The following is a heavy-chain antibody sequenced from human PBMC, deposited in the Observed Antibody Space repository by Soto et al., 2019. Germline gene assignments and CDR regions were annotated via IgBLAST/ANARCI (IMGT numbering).Heavy chain of an antibody. V-gene: IGHV1-58*01. D-gene: IGHD3-10*01. Sequence: SVKVSCKASGFTFTSSAVQWVRQARGQRLEWIGWIVVGSGNTNYAQKFQERVTITRDMSTSTAYMELGSLRSEDTAVYYCAADPPLWFGEFTNYYGMDVWGQGTTVTVS. CDR3: AADPPLWFGEFTNYYGMDV. J-gene: IGHJ6*02. CDR1: GFTFTSSA. CDR2: IVVGSGNT.